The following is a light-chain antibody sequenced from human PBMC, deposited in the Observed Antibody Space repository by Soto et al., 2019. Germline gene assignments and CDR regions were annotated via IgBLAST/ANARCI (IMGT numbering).Light chain of an antibody. J-gene: IGKJ1*01. CDR1: QSVNSSY. Sequence: EIVLAQSPGTLSLSPGERATLSCRASQSVNSSYLAWYQQKPGQAPRLLIYGGSSRATGIPDRFSGSGSGTDFTLTISRLEPEDFAVFYCQQYDTSPWTFDQGTKVEIK. CDR2: GGS. CDR3: QQYDTSPWT. V-gene: IGKV3-20*01.